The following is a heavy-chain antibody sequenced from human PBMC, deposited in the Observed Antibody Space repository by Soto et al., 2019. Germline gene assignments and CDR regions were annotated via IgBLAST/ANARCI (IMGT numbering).Heavy chain of an antibody. CDR1: GGTFGSYA. CDR3: ARSQGSSTSLEIYYYYYYGMDV. D-gene: IGHD2-2*01. CDR2: IIPIPGTA. Sequence: QVQLVQSGAEVKKPGSSMKVSCKASGGTFGSYAISWVRQAPGQGLEWMGGIIPIPGTANYAQKFQGRVTIAADESTSTAYMELCSLRCEDTAVYYCARSQGSSTSLEIYYYYYYGMDVWGQGNTVTVSS. J-gene: IGHJ6*02. V-gene: IGHV1-69*01.